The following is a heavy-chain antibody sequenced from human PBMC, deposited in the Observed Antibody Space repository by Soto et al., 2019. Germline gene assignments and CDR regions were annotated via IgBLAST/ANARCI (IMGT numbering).Heavy chain of an antibody. J-gene: IGHJ5*02. CDR1: GYSFTSYW. Sequence: GESLKISCKGSGYSFTSYWISWVRQMPGKGLEWMGRIDPSDSYTNYSPSFQGHVTISADKSISTAYLQWSSPKASDTAMYYCARQLRVEMATIPIWFDPWGQGTLVTVSS. D-gene: IGHD5-12*01. CDR3: ARQLRVEMATIPIWFDP. V-gene: IGHV5-10-1*01. CDR2: IDPSDSYT.